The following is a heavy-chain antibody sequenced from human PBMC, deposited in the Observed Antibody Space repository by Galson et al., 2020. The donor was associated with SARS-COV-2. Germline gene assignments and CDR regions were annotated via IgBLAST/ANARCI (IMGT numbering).Heavy chain of an antibody. J-gene: IGHJ5*01. CDR2: INPNSGGT. CDR1: GYTFTGYY. Sequence: ASVKVSCKASGYTFTGYYMHWVRQAPGQGLEWMGWINPNSGGTNYAQKFQGRVTMTRDTSISTAYMELSRLRSDDTAVYYGAREGITMVRGVRRWFHPRGQGTLVTVSS. CDR3: AREGITMVRGVRRWFHP. D-gene: IGHD3-10*01. V-gene: IGHV1-2*02.